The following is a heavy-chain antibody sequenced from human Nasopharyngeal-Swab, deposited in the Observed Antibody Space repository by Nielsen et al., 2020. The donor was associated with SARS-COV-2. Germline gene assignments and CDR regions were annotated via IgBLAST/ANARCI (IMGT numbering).Heavy chain of an antibody. CDR2: IYTSGGT. J-gene: IGHJ4*02. D-gene: IGHD3-10*01. V-gene: IGHV4-61*02. CDR3: ARADRRYGSGSYLVDY. Sequence: SETLSLTCTVSGGSISSGSYYWSWIRQPAGKGLEWIGRIYTSGGTNYNPSLKSRVTISVDTSKNQFSLKLSSETAADTAVYYCARADRRYGSGSYLVDYWGQGTLVTVSS. CDR1: GGSISSGSYY.